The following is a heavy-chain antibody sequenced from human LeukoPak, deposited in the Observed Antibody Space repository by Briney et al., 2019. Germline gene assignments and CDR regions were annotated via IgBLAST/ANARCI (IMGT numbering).Heavy chain of an antibody. CDR1: GFTFSNYG. D-gene: IGHD2-8*01. J-gene: IGHJ3*02. V-gene: IGHV3-7*01. CDR3: ARVLMVYASSAYGFDI. CDR2: IKQDGSEK. Sequence: GGSLRLSCAASGFTFSNYGLNWVRQAPGKGLEWVANIKQDGSEKYYVDSVKGRFTFSRDNAKNSLYLQMNSLRAEDTAVYYCARVLMVYASSAYGFDIWGQGTMVTVSS.